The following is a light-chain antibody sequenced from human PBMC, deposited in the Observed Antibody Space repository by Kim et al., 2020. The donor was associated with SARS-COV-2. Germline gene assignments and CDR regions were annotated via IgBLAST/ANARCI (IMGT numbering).Light chain of an antibody. J-gene: IGLJ1*01. CDR2: TNS. CDR3: AAWDDSLKGCV. V-gene: IGLV1-44*01. CDR1: FSNIGSNI. Sequence: GQRGTISCSGSFSNIGSNIVNWYQQLPGSAPKLLIYTNSQRPSGVPDRFSGSKSGTSASLAISGLQSEDEADYFCAAWDDSLKGCVFGTGTKVTVL.